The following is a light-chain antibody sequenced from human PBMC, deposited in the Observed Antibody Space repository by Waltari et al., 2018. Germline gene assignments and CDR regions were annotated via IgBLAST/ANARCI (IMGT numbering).Light chain of an antibody. CDR3: QQYYRYYT. CDR1: QSISSW. Sequence: DIQMTQSPSTLSASVGDRVTITCRASQSISSWLAWYQQKPGKAPKLLIYKASSLESGVPSRFSGSGSGTEFTLTISSLQPDDFATYYCQQYYRYYTFGQGTKLEIK. CDR2: KAS. V-gene: IGKV1-5*03. J-gene: IGKJ2*01.